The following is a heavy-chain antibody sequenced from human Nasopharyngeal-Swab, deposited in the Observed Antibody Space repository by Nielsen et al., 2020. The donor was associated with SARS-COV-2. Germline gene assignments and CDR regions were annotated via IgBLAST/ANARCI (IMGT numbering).Heavy chain of an antibody. CDR2: IIPIFGTA. Sequence: SVKVSCKASGGIFSSYAISWVRQAPGQGLEWMGGIIPIFGTANYAQKFQGRVTITADESTSTAYMELSSPRSEDTAVYYCARDRRTHFDYWGQGTLVTVSS. J-gene: IGHJ4*02. V-gene: IGHV1-69*13. CDR1: GGIFSSYA. CDR3: ARDRRTHFDY.